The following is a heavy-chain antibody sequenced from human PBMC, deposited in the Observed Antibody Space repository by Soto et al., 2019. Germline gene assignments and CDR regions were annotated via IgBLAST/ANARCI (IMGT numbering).Heavy chain of an antibody. V-gene: IGHV3-20*04. CDR3: ARSYSTTGNYYYGVDV. CDR2: INWNSGST. Sequence: EVQLVESGGGVARPGGSLRLSCAASGFTFDEYGMSWVRQAPGKGLEWVSGINWNSGSTGYADSVKGRFTISRDNAKNSLYLQMNSLRAEDTALYYCARSYSTTGNYYYGVDVWGQGTTVTVSS. J-gene: IGHJ6*02. D-gene: IGHD1-1*01. CDR1: GFTFDEYG.